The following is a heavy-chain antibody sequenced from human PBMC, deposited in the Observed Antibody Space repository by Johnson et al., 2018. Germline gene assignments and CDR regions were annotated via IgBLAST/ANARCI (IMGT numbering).Heavy chain of an antibody. CDR1: GFTFSSYA. D-gene: IGHD3-22*01. J-gene: IGHJ6*03. CDR3: AKDRGLYDSSGYYLDV. CDR2: ISGSGGST. V-gene: IGHV3-23*04. Sequence: EVQLVETGGGLVQPGGSLRLSCAASGFTFSSYAMSWVRQAPGKGLEWVSAISGSGGSTYYADSVKGRFTISRDNSKNTRYLQMNSLRAEDTAVYYCAKDRGLYDSSGYYLDVWGKGTTVTVSS.